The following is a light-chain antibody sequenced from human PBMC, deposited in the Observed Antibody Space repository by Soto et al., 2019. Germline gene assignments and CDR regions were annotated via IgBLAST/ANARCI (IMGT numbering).Light chain of an antibody. CDR3: QQRYNTPGT. J-gene: IGKJ1*01. CDR2: AAS. Sequence: DIQMTQSPSTLSASVGDTVTVTCRASQSVSGWLAWYQKKPGKDPNLLIYAASTLQSGVPSRFSGSGSGTDFNLTISSLQTEDFATYYCQQRYNTPGTFGQGTKVDIK. V-gene: IGKV1-39*01. CDR1: QSVSGW.